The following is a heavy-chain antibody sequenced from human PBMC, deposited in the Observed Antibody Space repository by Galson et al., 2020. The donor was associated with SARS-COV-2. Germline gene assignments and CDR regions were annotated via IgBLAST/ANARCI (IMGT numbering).Heavy chain of an antibody. CDR2: ISGSGGST. CDR3: AKELDWGYYYYGMDV. CDR1: GFTFSRYA. V-gene: IGHV3-23*01. J-gene: IGHJ6*02. D-gene: IGHD7-27*01. Sequence: GESLKISCAASGFTFSRYAMSWVRQAPGKGLEWVSAISGSGGSTYYADPVKGRFTISRDNSKNTLYLQMNSLRAEDTAVYYCAKELDWGYYYYGMDVWGQGTTVTVSS.